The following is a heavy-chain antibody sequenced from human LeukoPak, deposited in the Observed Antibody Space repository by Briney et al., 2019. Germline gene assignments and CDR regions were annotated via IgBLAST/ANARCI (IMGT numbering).Heavy chain of an antibody. CDR1: GFTFSSYA. V-gene: IGHV3-30-3*01. D-gene: IGHD6-13*01. CDR2: ISYDGSNK. J-gene: IGHJ3*02. Sequence: GGSLRLSCAASGFTFSSYAMHWVRQAPGKGLEWVAVISYDGSNKYYADSVKGRFTISRDNSKNTLYLQMNSLRAEDTAVYYCARDEAYSSSWYGAFDIWGQGTMVTVSS. CDR3: ARDEAYSSSWYGAFDI.